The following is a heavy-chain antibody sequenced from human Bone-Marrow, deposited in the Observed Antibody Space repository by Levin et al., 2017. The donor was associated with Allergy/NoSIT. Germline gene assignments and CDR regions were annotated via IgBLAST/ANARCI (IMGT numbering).Heavy chain of an antibody. CDR3: ARYHITIFSLYFDY. J-gene: IGHJ4*02. CDR1: GFTFSSHS. Sequence: PAASVKVSCAASGFTFSSHSMNWVRQAPGKGLEWVSYISTTSSTIYYADSVKGRFTISRDNAKNSLYLQMNSLRDEDTAVYYCARYHITIFSLYFDYWGPGTLVTVSS. D-gene: IGHD3-9*01. CDR2: ISTTSSTI. V-gene: IGHV3-48*02.